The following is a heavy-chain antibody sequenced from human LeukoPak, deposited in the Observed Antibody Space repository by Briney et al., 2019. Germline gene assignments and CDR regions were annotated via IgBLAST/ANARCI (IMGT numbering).Heavy chain of an antibody. Sequence: PWGSLRLSCAASGFTFISYGMSWVRQAPGKGLEWVSAISGSGGSTYYADSVKGRFTISRDNSKNTLYLQMNSLRAEDTAVYYCAKDQFLGEAATLFDYWGQGTLVTVSS. CDR2: ISGSGGST. J-gene: IGHJ4*02. CDR1: GFTFISYG. CDR3: AKDQFLGEAATLFDY. V-gene: IGHV3-23*01. D-gene: IGHD2-15*01.